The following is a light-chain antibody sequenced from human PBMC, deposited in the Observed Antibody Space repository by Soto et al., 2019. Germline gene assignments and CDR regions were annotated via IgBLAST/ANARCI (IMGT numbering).Light chain of an antibody. V-gene: IGKV3-20*01. CDR3: QEHGSPGT. CDR1: QSVSNNY. Sequence: EIVVTKSPVTLSLSPGERATLSCRASQSVSNNYLAWYQQTPSQATILLIDGATTRATGIPDRCSGRGAGEVFTTTISRQAPEDVAVYYLQEHGSPGTFGQGTKVDIK. J-gene: IGKJ1*01. CDR2: GAT.